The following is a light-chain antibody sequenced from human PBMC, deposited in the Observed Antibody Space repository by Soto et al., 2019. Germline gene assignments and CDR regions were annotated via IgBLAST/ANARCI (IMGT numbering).Light chain of an antibody. CDR2: DAS. CDR1: QSVNSY. Sequence: EIVLTQSPATLSLSPGERATLSCRASQSVNSYLGWYQQKPGQAPRLLIYDASNRATGIPARFSGSGSGTDFTLTISSLEPEDFAVYYCQQRSNWPLTFGPGTKVDIK. V-gene: IGKV3-11*01. CDR3: QQRSNWPLT. J-gene: IGKJ3*01.